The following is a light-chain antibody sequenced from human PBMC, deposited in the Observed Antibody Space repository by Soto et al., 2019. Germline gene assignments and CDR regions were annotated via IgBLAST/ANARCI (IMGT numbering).Light chain of an antibody. CDR2: EVS. CDR1: SSDVGTYSS. Sequence: QSALTQPASVSGSPGQSITISCTGTSSDVGTYSSVSWYQQHPGKAPKLMIYEVSNRPSGISNRFSGSKSGNTASLTISGLQAEDEADYYCSSYTISTTWVFGGGTKLTVI. V-gene: IGLV2-14*01. CDR3: SSYTISTTWV. J-gene: IGLJ3*02.